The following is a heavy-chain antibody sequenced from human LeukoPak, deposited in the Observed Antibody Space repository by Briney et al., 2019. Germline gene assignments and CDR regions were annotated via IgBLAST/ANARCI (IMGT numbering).Heavy chain of an antibody. Sequence: GASVKVSCEASGYTFTDYYIHWARQAPGQGLEWMGWIIPNSGGTNYEQKFQGRVTMTRDTSIGTAYMELSSLRSDDTAVYYCARGQVIRSLDPWGQGTLVTVSS. CDR3: ARGQVIRSLDP. CDR1: GYTFTDYY. CDR2: IIPNSGGT. D-gene: IGHD2/OR15-2a*01. J-gene: IGHJ5*02. V-gene: IGHV1-2*02.